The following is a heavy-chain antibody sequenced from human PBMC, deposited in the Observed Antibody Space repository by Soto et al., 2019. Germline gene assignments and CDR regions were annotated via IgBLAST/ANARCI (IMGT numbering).Heavy chain of an antibody. CDR2: IYPGDSDT. D-gene: IGHD1-1*01. V-gene: IGHV5-51*01. Sequence: GESLTISCKGSGYSFTSYWIGWVRQMPGKGLEWMGIIYPGDSDTRYSPSFQGQVTISADKSISTAYLQWSSLKASDTAMYYCAMSTTVANYYYYYGMDVWGQGTTVTVSS. CDR3: AMSTTVANYYYYYGMDV. CDR1: GYSFTSYW. J-gene: IGHJ6*02.